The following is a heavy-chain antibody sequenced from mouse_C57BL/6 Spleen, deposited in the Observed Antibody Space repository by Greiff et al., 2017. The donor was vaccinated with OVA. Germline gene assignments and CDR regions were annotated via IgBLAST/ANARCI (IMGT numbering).Heavy chain of an antibody. CDR1: GYTFTDYY. CDR2: INPNNGGT. Sequence: EVQLQQSGPELVKPGASVKISCKASGYTFTDYYMNWVKQSHGKSLEWIGDINPNNGGTSYNQKFKGKATLTVDKSSSTAYMELRSLTSEDSAVYYCASEGYYFDYWGQGTTLTVSS. CDR3: ASEGYYFDY. J-gene: IGHJ2*01. V-gene: IGHV1-26*01.